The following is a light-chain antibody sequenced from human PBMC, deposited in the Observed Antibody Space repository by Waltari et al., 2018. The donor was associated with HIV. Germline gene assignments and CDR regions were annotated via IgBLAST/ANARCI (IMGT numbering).Light chain of an antibody. Sequence: QSALTQPASVSGSPGQSITISCTGTSSDIGGYNYVSWYQQHPGKAPKLMIYEVSYRPSVISNRFSGSKSGNTASLTISGLQADDEADYYCSSYTGSSTLVVFGGGTKLIVL. V-gene: IGLV2-14*01. J-gene: IGLJ2*01. CDR2: EVS. CDR3: SSYTGSSTLVV. CDR1: SSDIGGYNY.